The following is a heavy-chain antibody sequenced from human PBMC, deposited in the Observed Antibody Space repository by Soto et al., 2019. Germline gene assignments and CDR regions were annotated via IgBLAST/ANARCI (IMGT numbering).Heavy chain of an antibody. CDR3: ARGFPGLLRYFDWLFSYYFDY. V-gene: IGHV4-34*01. CDR2: INHSGST. CDR1: GGSFSGYY. J-gene: IGHJ4*02. D-gene: IGHD3-9*01. Sequence: SETLSLTCAVYGGSFSGYYWSWIRQPPGKGLEWIGEINHSGSTNYNPSLKSRVTISVDTSKNQFSLKLSSVTAADTAVYYCARGFPGLLRYFDWLFSYYFDYWGQGTLLTVSS.